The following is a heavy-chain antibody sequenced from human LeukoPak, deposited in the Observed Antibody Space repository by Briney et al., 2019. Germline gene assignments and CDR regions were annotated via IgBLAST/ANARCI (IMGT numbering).Heavy chain of an antibody. V-gene: IGHV1-24*01. CDR2: FDPEDGET. CDR1: GYTLTELS. D-gene: IGHD3-22*01. CDR3: ATDLQPSSSGYSGFDY. Sequence: ASVKVSCKVSGYTLTELSMHWVRQAPGKGLEWMGGFDPEDGETIYAQKFQGRVAMTEDTSTDTAYMELSSLRSEDTAVYYCATDLQPSSSGYSGFDYWGQGTLVTVSS. J-gene: IGHJ4*02.